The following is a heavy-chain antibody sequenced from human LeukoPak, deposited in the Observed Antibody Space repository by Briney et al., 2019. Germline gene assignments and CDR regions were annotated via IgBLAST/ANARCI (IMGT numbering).Heavy chain of an antibody. J-gene: IGHJ4*02. Sequence: GGSLRLSCAASGFTFSSYAMGWVRQAPGKGLEWVSAISGSGGSTYYADSVKGRFTISRDNSKNTLYLQMNSLRAEDTAVYYCAKVSPYYYDSSGYYFDYWGQGTLVTVSS. V-gene: IGHV3-23*01. D-gene: IGHD3-22*01. CDR2: ISGSGGST. CDR1: GFTFSSYA. CDR3: AKVSPYYYDSSGYYFDY.